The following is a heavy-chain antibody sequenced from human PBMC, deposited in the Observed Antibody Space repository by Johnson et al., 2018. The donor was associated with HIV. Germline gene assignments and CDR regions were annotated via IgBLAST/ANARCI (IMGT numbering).Heavy chain of an antibody. D-gene: IGHD3-22*01. V-gene: IGHV3-30*04. J-gene: IGHJ3*01. CDR2: ISYVGTNE. CDR3: ATFYDDNSNYGEIAAFFPGPTDR. CDR1: GFTFSASA. Sequence: QMLLVESGGGVVQPGRSLRLSCAASGFTFSASAMHWVRQAPGKGLEWVAVISYVGTNEDYADSVKGRFTISSDNSKNTLYLQMNSLTAEDTAVYYCATFYDDNSNYGEIAAFFPGPTDRGGKGTLVTV.